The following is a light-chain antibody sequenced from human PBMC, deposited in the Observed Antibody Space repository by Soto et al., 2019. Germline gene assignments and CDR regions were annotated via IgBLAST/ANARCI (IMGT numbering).Light chain of an antibody. Sequence: QSALTQPASVSGSPGQSITISCTGTSSDVGGYNSVSWYLQHPGKDPKLIIYDVRNRPSGVSDRFSGSKSGNTASLTISGLQAEDEADYYCRAYTSRSTVTFGGGTQLTVL. CDR3: RAYTSRSTVT. CDR1: SSDVGGYNS. J-gene: IGLJ3*02. V-gene: IGLV2-14*03. CDR2: DVR.